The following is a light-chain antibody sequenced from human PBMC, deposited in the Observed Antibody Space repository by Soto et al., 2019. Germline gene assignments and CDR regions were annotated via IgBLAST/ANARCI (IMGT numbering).Light chain of an antibody. CDR1: SSNIGAPYD. CDR2: DVN. CDR3: SAYTTSIALYV. Sequence: QSVLTQPPSVSGAPGQGVTISCTGCSSNIGAPYDVHWYQHLPGTAPKLLIYDVNYRPSGVSNRFSGSKSGSTASLTISGLQAEDEADYYCSAYTTSIALYVFGAGTKVTVL. V-gene: IGLV1-40*01. J-gene: IGLJ1*01.